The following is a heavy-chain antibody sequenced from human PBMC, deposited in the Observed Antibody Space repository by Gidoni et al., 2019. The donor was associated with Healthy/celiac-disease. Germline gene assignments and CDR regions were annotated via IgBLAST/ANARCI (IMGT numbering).Heavy chain of an antibody. CDR2: IITIFGTA. D-gene: IGHD3-16*02. V-gene: IGHV1-69*01. Sequence: EWMGGIITIFGTANYAQKFQGRVTITADESTSTAYMELSSLRSEDTAVYYCARSGAFGGVIVIPSDPWGQRTLVTVTS. CDR3: ARSGAFGGVIVIPSDP. J-gene: IGHJ5*02.